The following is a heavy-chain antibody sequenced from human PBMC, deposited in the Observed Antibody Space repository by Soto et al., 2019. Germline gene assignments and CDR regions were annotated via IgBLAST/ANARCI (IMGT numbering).Heavy chain of an antibody. CDR3: AKGLEWGSGSSWYVAFDI. CDR1: GFTFSSYA. CDR2: ISGSGGST. J-gene: IGHJ3*02. Sequence: GGSLRLSCAASGFTFSSYAMSWVRQAPGKGLEWVSAISGSGGSTYYADSVKGRFTISRDNSKNTLYLQMNSLRAEDTAVYYCAKGLEWGSGSSWYVAFDIWGQGTMVTVSS. D-gene: IGHD6-13*01. V-gene: IGHV3-23*01.